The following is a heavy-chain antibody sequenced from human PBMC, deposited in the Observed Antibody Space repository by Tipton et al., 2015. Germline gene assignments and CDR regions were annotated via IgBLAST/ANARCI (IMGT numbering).Heavy chain of an antibody. CDR1: GFTFRNYA. Sequence: SLRLSCAASGFTFRNYAMSWVRQTPEKGLEWVSGISGSATFAHYADSVKGRFTISRDNSRNTVYLQMNSLRVEDTAVYYCAKDWGWWELGVAHWGQGTLVAVSS. CDR3: AKDWGWWELGVAH. CDR2: ISGSATFA. V-gene: IGHV3-23*01. J-gene: IGHJ4*02. D-gene: IGHD1-26*01.